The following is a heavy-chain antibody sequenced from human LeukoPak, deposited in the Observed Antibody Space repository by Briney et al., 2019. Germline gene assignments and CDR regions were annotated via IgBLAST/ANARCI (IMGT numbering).Heavy chain of an antibody. V-gene: IGHV4-59*01. J-gene: IGHJ6*03. Sequence: SETLSLTCTVSGGSISSYYWSWIRQPPGKGLEWIGYIYYSGSTNYNPSLKSRVTISVDTSKNQFSLKLSSVTAADTAVYYCARIQPGGYYMDVWGKGTTVTVSS. D-gene: IGHD1-14*01. CDR1: GGSISSYY. CDR3: ARIQPGGYYMDV. CDR2: IYYSGST.